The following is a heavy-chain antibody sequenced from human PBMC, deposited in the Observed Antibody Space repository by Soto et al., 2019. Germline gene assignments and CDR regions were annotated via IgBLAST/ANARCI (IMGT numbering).Heavy chain of an antibody. CDR2: IYAGGST. J-gene: IGHJ5*02. CDR3: ARGARLGYYDSSGYCFDP. CDR1: GFAVGSNF. Sequence: GGSLRLSCAASGFAVGSNFMSWVRQAPGKGLEWVSLIYAGGSTYYADSVKGRFTISRDKSKNTLYLQMNSLRAEDTAVYYCARGARLGYYDSSGYCFDPWGQGTLVTVS. V-gene: IGHV3-66*01. D-gene: IGHD3-22*01.